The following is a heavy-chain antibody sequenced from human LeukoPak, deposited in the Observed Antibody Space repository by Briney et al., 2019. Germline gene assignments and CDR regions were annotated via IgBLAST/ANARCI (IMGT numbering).Heavy chain of an antibody. CDR1: GVSFNDYY. CDR3: ARMTTGHDF. CDR2: VNHSGYT. D-gene: IGHD4-17*01. J-gene: IGHJ4*02. V-gene: IGHV4-34*01. Sequence: SETLSLTCAVSGVSFNDYYWSWIRQPPGKGLEWIGEVNHSGYTNDNPSLKSRVTISVDTSKNQFSLRLRSVTAADTAVYFCARMTTGHDFWGQGTLVTVSS.